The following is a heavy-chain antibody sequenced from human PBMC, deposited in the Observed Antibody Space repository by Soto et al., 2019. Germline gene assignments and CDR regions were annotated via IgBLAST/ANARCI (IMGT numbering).Heavy chain of an antibody. D-gene: IGHD2-2*01. V-gene: IGHV1-18*01. J-gene: IGHJ6*02. CDR2: ISAYNGNT. Sequence: ASVKVSCKASGYTFTSYGISWVRQAPGQGLEWMGWISAYNGNTNYAQKLQGRVTMTTDTSTSTAYMELRSLRSDDTAVYYCAREYCSSTSCSFLFYYYYYGMDVWGQGTTVTVSS. CDR1: GYTFTSYG. CDR3: AREYCSSTSCSFLFYYYYYGMDV.